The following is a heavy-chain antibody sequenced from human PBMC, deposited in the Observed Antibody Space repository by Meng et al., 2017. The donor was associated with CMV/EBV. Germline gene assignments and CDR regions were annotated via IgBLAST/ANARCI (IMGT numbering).Heavy chain of an antibody. Sequence: GGSLRLSCAASGFTFSSYAMHWVRQAPGKGLEWVAVISYDGSNKYYADSVKGRFTISRDNSKNTLYLQMNSLRAEDTAVYYCAKDDFWSVPGDTIDAFDIWGQGTMVTVSS. V-gene: IGHV3-30*04. J-gene: IGHJ3*02. CDR2: ISYDGSNK. CDR1: GFTFSSYA. D-gene: IGHD3-3*01. CDR3: AKDDFWSVPGDTIDAFDI.